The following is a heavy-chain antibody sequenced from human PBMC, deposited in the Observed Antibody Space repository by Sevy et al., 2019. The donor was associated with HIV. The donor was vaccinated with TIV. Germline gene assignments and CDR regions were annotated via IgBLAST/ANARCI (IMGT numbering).Heavy chain of an antibody. D-gene: IGHD2-21*02. Sequence: GGSLRLSCAASGFTFSDYDMHWVRQAPGKGLEWVAVMSHDGNYKNHADSVKVRFTISRDNFENTLYVQMNSLRVEDTAVSFCARLFSCGGDCYYLDYWGQGAPVTVSS. CDR1: GFTFSDYD. CDR2: MSHDGNYK. J-gene: IGHJ4*02. V-gene: IGHV3-30*04. CDR3: ARLFSCGGDCYYLDY.